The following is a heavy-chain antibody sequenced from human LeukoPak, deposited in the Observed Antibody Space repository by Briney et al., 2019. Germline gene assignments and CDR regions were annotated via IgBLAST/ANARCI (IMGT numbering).Heavy chain of an antibody. CDR2: ISGSGGST. V-gene: IGHV3-23*01. D-gene: IGHD3-3*01. J-gene: IGHJ4*02. CDR1: GFTFSSYA. CDR3: AKAGGITIFGIVNPHFDY. Sequence: GGSLRLSCAASGFTFSSYAMSWVRQAPGKGLEWVSAISGSGGSTYYADSVKGRFTISRDNSKSTLYLQMNSLRAEDTAVYYCAKAGGITIFGIVNPHFDYWGQGTLVTVSS.